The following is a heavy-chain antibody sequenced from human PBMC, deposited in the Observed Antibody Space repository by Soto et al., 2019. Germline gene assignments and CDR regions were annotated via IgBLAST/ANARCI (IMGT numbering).Heavy chain of an antibody. D-gene: IGHD4-17*01. V-gene: IGHV5-51*01. J-gene: IGHJ3*02. CDR2: IYPGDSDT. CDR1: GYTFTTYW. Sequence: GESLKSSCQGSGYTFTTYWIGWVRQMPGKGLELMGIIYPGDSDTRYSPSFQGQVNISADKSISTAHLQWSSLKASDTAMYYCARGGYGGNSKDSFYIWGPGTVVTVSS. CDR3: ARGGYGGNSKDSFYI.